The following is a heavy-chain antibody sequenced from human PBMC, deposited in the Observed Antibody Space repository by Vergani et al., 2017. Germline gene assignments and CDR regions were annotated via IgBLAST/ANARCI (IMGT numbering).Heavy chain of an antibody. CDR2: ISWNSGAV. Sequence: EVDLVESGGGLAQPGGSLRLSCEASGITFWKFGMHWVRQGPGKGLEWVSGISWNSGAVDYADSVRGRFTISRDNAKNSLFLEMNSLRFEDTAVYYCARTESAYCSSTSCYKGYYYYYYMDVWGKGTTVTVSS. J-gene: IGHJ6*03. CDR1: GITFWKFG. CDR3: ARTESAYCSSTSCYKGYYYYYYMDV. V-gene: IGHV3-9*01. D-gene: IGHD2-2*02.